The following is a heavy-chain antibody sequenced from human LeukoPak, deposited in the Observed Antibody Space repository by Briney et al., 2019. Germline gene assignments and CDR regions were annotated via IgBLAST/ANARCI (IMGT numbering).Heavy chain of an antibody. D-gene: IGHD4-17*01. V-gene: IGHV4-39*02. Sequence: SETLSLTCTVSGGSISSSYYWGWIRRPPGKGLEWIGSIYYSGTTYYNPSLKSRVTISIDTSKNQFSLKLSSVTAADTAVYYCARAYGDHYYYYYYYMDVWGKGTTVTVSS. CDR2: IYYSGTT. CDR1: GGSISSSYY. J-gene: IGHJ6*03. CDR3: ARAYGDHYYYYYYYMDV.